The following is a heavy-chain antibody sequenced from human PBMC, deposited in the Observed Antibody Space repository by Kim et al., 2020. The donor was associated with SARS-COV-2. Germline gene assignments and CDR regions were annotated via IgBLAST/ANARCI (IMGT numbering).Heavy chain of an antibody. CDR3: ARHRYYYGQDSDYGVDV. V-gene: IGHV3-53*01. D-gene: IGHD3-10*01. Sequence: GGSLRLSCAASGFAVITNYMSWVRQAPGKGLEWVAIIYTEGRTHYADPVTGRFTPSRDNPKNTWYLQMNSQRGEDTAVYYWARHRYYYGQDSDYGVDV. J-gene: IGHJ6*01. CDR1: GFAVITNY. CDR2: IYTEGRT.